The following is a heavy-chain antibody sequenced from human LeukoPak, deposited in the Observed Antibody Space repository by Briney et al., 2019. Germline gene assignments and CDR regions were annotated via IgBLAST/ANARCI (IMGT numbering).Heavy chain of an antibody. CDR2: INPNSGGT. D-gene: IGHD4-17*01. Sequence: ASVKVSCKASGYTFTGYYMHWVRQAPGQGLEWMGWINPNSGGTNYAQKFQGRVTMTRDTSISTAYMELSRLRSDDTAVYYCATLYGDYTFSGYWGQGTLVTVSS. CDR3: ATLYGDYTFSGY. CDR1: GYTFTGYY. V-gene: IGHV1-2*02. J-gene: IGHJ4*02.